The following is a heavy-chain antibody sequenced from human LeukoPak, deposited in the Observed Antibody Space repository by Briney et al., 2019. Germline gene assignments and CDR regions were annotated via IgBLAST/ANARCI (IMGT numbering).Heavy chain of an antibody. J-gene: IGHJ4*02. Sequence: GGSLRLSCAASGFTFSSYTMSWVRQAPGRGLEWVSAISGSGGSTYYADSVKGRFTISRDNFKHTLYLQMNSLRAEDTAVYYCARSGSGSYFLDYWGQGTMVTVSS. D-gene: IGHD3-10*01. CDR3: ARSGSGSYFLDY. V-gene: IGHV3-23*01. CDR1: GFTFSSYT. CDR2: ISGSGGST.